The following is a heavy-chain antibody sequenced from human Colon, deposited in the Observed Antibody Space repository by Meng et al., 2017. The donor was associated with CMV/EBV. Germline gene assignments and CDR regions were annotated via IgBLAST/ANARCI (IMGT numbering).Heavy chain of an antibody. CDR1: AGSTSRYY. CDR2: IYDSGNT. Sequence: SETLSLTCNVSAGSTSRYYWSWIRQAPGKGLEWLGYIYDSGNTNYNPSLEGRVTISSDMSKKQFSLKLTSVTAADTAVYYCARGGAVGTLIVPVGITNFDYWGQGTLVTVSS. CDR3: ARGGAVGTLIVPVGITNFDY. V-gene: IGHV4-59*01. J-gene: IGHJ4*02. D-gene: IGHD3-16*01.